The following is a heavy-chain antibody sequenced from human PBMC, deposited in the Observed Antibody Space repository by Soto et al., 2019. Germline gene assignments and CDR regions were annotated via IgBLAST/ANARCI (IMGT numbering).Heavy chain of an antibody. Sequence: GGSLRLSCAASGFTFSSYGMHWVRQAPGKGLEWVAVISYDGSNKYYADSVKGRFTISRDNSKNTLYLQMNSLRAEDTAVYYCARSGYSLNYFDYWGQGTLVTVSS. D-gene: IGHD3-22*01. V-gene: IGHV3-30*03. J-gene: IGHJ4*02. CDR2: ISYDGSNK. CDR3: ARSGYSLNYFDY. CDR1: GFTFSSYG.